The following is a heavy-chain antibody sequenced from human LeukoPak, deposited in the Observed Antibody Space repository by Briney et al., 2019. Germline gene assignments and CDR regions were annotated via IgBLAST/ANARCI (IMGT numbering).Heavy chain of an antibody. V-gene: IGHV3-21*01. CDR1: GFTFSSYS. CDR2: ISSSSSYI. J-gene: IGHJ4*02. D-gene: IGHD3-22*01. CDR3: AREPFPNSYDSSGSLDF. Sequence: GGSLRLSCAASGFTFSSYSMNWVRQAPGKGLEWVSSISSSSSYIYYADSVKGRFTISRDNAKNSLYLQMNSLRAEDTAVYFCAREPFPNSYDSSGSLDFWGQGTLVTVSS.